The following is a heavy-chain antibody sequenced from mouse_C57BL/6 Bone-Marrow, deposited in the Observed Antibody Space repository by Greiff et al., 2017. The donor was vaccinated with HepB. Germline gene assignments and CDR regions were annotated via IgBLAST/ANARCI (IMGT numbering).Heavy chain of an antibody. CDR3: ARRKDGAY. J-gene: IGHJ3*01. Sequence: EVQLQQSGPVLVKPGASVKMSCKASGYTFTDYYMNWVKQSHGKSLEWIGVINPYNGDTSYNQKFKGKATLTVDKSSSTAYMEINSLTSADSAVCYCARRKDGAYWGQGTLGTVSA. V-gene: IGHV1-19*01. D-gene: IGHD2-3*01. CDR2: INPYNGDT. CDR1: GYTFTDYY.